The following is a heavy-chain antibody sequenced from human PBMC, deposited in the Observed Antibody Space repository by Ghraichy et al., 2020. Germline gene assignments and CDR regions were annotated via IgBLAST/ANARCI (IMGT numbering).Heavy chain of an antibody. Sequence: SETLSLTCAVYGGSFSGYYWSWIRQPPGKGLEWIGEINHSGSTNYNPSLKSRVTISVDTSKNQFSLKLSSVTAADTAVYYCAGGDRYQLPYAFDIWGQGTMVTVSS. J-gene: IGHJ3*02. V-gene: IGHV4-34*01. D-gene: IGHD2-2*01. CDR1: GGSFSGYY. CDR3: AGGDRYQLPYAFDI. CDR2: INHSGST.